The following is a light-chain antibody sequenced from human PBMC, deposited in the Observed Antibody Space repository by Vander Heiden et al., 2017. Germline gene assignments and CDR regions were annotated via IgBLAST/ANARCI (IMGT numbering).Light chain of an antibody. CDR1: RSNIGAYP. V-gene: IGLV1-44*01. J-gene: IGLJ3*02. CDR2: SNE. Sequence: QSVLTQPPSASGTPGQRVPISCSGGRSNIGAYPVNWYQEIPGTAPKLLMYSNEQRPSGVPARFSGSKSGTSASLAISGLQSDDEADYYCAGWDESLNAGMFGGGTRLTVL. CDR3: AGWDESLNAGM.